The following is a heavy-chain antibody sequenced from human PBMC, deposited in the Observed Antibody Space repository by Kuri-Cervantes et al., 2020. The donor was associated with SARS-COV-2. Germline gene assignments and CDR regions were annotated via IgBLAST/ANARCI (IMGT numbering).Heavy chain of an antibody. CDR2: IYYSGST. CDR3: ARRNSPYSSSSYYFDY. J-gene: IGHJ4*02. D-gene: IGHD6-13*01. CDR1: GGSISSSSYY. V-gene: IGHV4-39*01. Sequence: SETLSLTCPVSGGSISSSSYYWGWSRQPPGKGLAWIGSIYYSGSTYYNPSLKSRVTISVDTSKNQFSLKLSSVTVADTAVYYCARRNSPYSSSSYYFDYWGQGTLVTVSS.